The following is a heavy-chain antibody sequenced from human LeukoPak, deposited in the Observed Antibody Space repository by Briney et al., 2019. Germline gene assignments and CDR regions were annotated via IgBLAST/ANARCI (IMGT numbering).Heavy chain of an antibody. Sequence: GGSLRLSCAASGFTFSSYAMSWVRQAPGKGLEWVSAISGSGGSTYYADSVKGRFTISRDNSKNTLYLQMNSLRAEATAVYYCAKPLKGRYTPLGYWGQGTLVTVPS. D-gene: IGHD5-12*01. CDR2: ISGSGGST. CDR3: AKPLKGRYTPLGY. J-gene: IGHJ4*02. CDR1: GFTFSSYA. V-gene: IGHV3-23*01.